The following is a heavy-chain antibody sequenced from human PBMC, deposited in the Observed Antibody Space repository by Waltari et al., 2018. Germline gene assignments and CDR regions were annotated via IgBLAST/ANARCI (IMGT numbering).Heavy chain of an antibody. Sequence: EVTMVQSGGCLVQPGGSLRLSCTAPGFTFNNACSHWVRQTPGKGPEWISNINFRGGDRDYAESVRGRFTISRDNVKRTLFLQMNGLRGEDTAVYFCARVTLLRGAHWGQGTLVTVSS. J-gene: IGHJ4*02. CDR1: GFTFNNAC. CDR3: ARVTLLRGAH. V-gene: IGHV3-74*01. D-gene: IGHD3-10*01. CDR2: INFRGGDR.